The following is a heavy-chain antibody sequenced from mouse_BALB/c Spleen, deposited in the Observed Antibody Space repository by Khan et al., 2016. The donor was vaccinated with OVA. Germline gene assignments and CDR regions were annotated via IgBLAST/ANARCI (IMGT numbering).Heavy chain of an antibody. CDR3: ARWFAY. J-gene: IGHJ3*01. V-gene: IGHV3-2*02. CDR2: ITYSGST. CDR1: GYSITSDYA. Sequence: QLEESGPGLVKPSQSLSLTCTVTGYSITSDYAWNWIRQFPGNKLEWMGYITYSGSTSYIPSLKGRISITRDTSKNQFFLQLNSVTTADTATYYCARWFAYWGQGTLVTVSA.